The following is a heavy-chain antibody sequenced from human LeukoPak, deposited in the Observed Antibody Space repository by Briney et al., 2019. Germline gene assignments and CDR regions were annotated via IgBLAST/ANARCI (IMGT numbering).Heavy chain of an antibody. CDR2: ARNKANGYTT. CDR1: GFTFGDHY. CDR3: TRVDYSGGRWYPGY. D-gene: IGHD2-15*01. J-gene: IGHJ4*02. Sequence: AGGSLRLSCAASGFTFGDHYMDWVRQAPGEGLEWVGRARNKANGYTTVYAASVQGRFTISRDESKNSLYLQMSSLKTEDTAVYYCTRVDYSGGRWYPGYWGQGTPVTISS. V-gene: IGHV3-72*01.